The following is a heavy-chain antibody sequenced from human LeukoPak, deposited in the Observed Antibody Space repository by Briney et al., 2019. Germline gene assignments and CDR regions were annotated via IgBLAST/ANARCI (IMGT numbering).Heavy chain of an antibody. CDR3: ARDKYSSSSVLFLRNWFDP. CDR1: GGTFSSYA. Sequence: GASVKVSCKASGGTFSSYAISWVRQAPGQGLEWMGWISAYNGNTNYAQKLQGRVTMTTDTSTSTAYMELRSLRSDDTAVYYCARDKYSSSSVLFLRNWFDPWGRGTLVTVSS. V-gene: IGHV1-18*01. J-gene: IGHJ5*02. D-gene: IGHD6-6*01. CDR2: ISAYNGNT.